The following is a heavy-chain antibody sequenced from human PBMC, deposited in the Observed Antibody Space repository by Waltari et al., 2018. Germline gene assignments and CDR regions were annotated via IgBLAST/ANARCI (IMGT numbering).Heavy chain of an antibody. D-gene: IGHD6-13*01. Sequence: EEQLVASGGGLIQPWDSLRVSCAVSGFTSSSYWMNWVRLAPGRGLVWFARIKSDGNDTSYADSVKGGFTISRDNAKKTVYLQMKSLSAEDTAVYYCARVARKTYSSPVPGRDYYYGMDVWGLGTTVTVSS. CDR2: IKSDGNDT. CDR3: ARVARKTYSSPVPGRDYYYGMDV. J-gene: IGHJ6*02. CDR1: GFTSSSYW. V-gene: IGHV3-74*01.